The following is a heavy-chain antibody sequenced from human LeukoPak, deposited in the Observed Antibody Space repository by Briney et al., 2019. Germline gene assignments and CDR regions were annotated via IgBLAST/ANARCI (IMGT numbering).Heavy chain of an antibody. V-gene: IGHV3-30*18. CDR2: ISYDGSNK. CDR1: GFTFSSYG. D-gene: IGHD6-19*01. J-gene: IGHJ6*03. CDR3: AKDPRIAVAGTLYYYYYYMDV. Sequence: GGSLRLSCAAPGFTFSSYGMHWVRQAPGKGLEWVAVISYDGSNKYYADSVKGRFTISRDNSKNTLYLQMNSLRAEDTAVYYCAKDPRIAVAGTLYYYYYYMDVWGKGTTVTVSS.